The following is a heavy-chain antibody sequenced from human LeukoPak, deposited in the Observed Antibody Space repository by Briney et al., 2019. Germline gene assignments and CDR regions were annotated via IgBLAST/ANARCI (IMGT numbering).Heavy chain of an antibody. CDR2: IWHDGGNK. Sequence: GGSLRLSCAASGFTFSSYGMHWVRQAPGKGLEWVAVIWHDGGNKYYADSVKGRFTISRDNSKNTLYLQMNSLRAEDTAVYYCAKDGVRYSGYDYLVYWGQGTLVTVSS. CDR1: GFTFSSYG. V-gene: IGHV3-33*06. J-gene: IGHJ4*02. D-gene: IGHD5-12*01. CDR3: AKDGVRYSGYDYLVY.